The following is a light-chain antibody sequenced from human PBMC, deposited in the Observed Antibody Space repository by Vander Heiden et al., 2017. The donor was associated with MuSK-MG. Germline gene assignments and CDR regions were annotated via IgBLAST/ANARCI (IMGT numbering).Light chain of an antibody. CDR3: QQINSYPLT. CDR1: RRTSSY. CDR2: TAS. V-gene: IGKV1-9*01. Sequence: DLQFTLSPSFMHASFGDRSTIPSRARRRTSSYLAWYQKKPEKAPKLLIYTASTGKSGVPTRFSGRESGTEITLTISSLQPEDFASYYCQQINSYPLTFGGGTKVEIK. J-gene: IGKJ4*01.